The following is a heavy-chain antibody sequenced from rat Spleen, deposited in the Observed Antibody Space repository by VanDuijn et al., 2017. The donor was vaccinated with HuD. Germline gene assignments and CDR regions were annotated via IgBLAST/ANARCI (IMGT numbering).Heavy chain of an antibody. CDR1: GFSLTNYH. V-gene: IGHV2-32*01. J-gene: IGHJ2*01. D-gene: IGHD4-3*01. CDR2: IWTGGST. Sequence: QVQLKESGPGLVQPSQTLSLTCTVSGFSLTNYHVYWIRQPPGKGLEWMGVIWTGGSTTYNSLLKSRLSISRDTSKSQVFLKLNSLQTEDTATYYWARDGGELGYWGQGVMVTVSS. CDR3: ARDGGELGY.